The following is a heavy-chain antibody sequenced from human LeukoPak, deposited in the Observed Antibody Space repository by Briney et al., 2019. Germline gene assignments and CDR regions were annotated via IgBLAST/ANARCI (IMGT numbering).Heavy chain of an antibody. Sequence: GESLKIYCKGSGYSFTSYWIGWVRQMPGKGLEWMGIIYPGDSDTRYSPSFQGQVTISADKSISTAYLQWSSLKASDTAMYYCARQHDSSGYYLDAFDIWGQGTMVTVSS. CDR2: IYPGDSDT. CDR3: ARQHDSSGYYLDAFDI. D-gene: IGHD3-22*01. V-gene: IGHV5-51*01. CDR1: GYSFTSYW. J-gene: IGHJ3*02.